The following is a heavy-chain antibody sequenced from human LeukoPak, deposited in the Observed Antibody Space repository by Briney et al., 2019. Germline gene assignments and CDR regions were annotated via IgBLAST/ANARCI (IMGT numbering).Heavy chain of an antibody. V-gene: IGHV4-4*09. CDR2: IYHSGST. Sequence: SETLSLTCTVSGGSISSYYWSWIRQPPGKGLEWIGYIYHSGSTNYNPSLESRVTISVDTSKNQFSLKLSSVTAADTAVYYCATMYYDFWSGYPVPYYYYMDVWGKGTTVTVSS. CDR3: ATMYYDFWSGYPVPYYYYMDV. CDR1: GGSISSYY. D-gene: IGHD3-3*01. J-gene: IGHJ6*03.